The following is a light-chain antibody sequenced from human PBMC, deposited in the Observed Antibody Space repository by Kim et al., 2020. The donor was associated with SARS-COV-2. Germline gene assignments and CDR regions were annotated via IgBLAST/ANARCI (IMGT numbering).Light chain of an antibody. Sequence: SYELTQPPSVSVAPGKTARITCGGNNIGSKSVHWYQQKPGQAPVLVIYYDSDRPSGIPERFSGSNSGNTATLTISRVEAGDEADYYCQVWDSSSDHYVFELGPRSPS. V-gene: IGLV3-21*04. CDR2: YDS. CDR1: NIGSKS. CDR3: QVWDSSSDHYV. J-gene: IGLJ1*01.